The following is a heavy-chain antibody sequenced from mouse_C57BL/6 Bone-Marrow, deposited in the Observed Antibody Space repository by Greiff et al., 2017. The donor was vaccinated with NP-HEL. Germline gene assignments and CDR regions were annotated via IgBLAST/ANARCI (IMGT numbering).Heavy chain of an antibody. Sequence: EVKLQESGPGLVKPSQSLSLTCSVTGYSITSGYYWNWIRQFPGNKLEWMGYISYDGSNNYNPSLKNRISITRDTSKNQFFLKLNSVTTEDTATYYCARRELYVGPFAYWGQGTLVTVSA. CDR2: ISYDGSN. J-gene: IGHJ3*01. CDR3: ARRELYVGPFAY. D-gene: IGHD3-2*01. V-gene: IGHV3-6*01. CDR1: GYSITSGYY.